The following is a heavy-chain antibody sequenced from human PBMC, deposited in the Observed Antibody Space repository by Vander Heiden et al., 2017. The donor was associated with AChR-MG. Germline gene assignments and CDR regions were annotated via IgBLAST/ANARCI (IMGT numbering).Heavy chain of an antibody. CDR1: GYSCASYW. CDR3: ARHRGRDGYNSDDY. Sequence: ELQLLQSAAEVKKPGESLKISCKGSGYSCASYWIGWVRHLPGKGLEWMWISYPDDANTRYRPSFQGQVTISAVKSISTAYLQWSSLKASDTAMYYCARHRGRDGYNSDDYWGQGTLVTVSS. D-gene: IGHD5-12*01. CDR2: SYPDDANT. J-gene: IGHJ4*02. V-gene: IGHV5-51*01.